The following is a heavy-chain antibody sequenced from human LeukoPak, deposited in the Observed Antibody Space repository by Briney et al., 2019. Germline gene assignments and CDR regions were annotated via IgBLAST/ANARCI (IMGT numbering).Heavy chain of an antibody. J-gene: IGHJ4*02. Sequence: PSETLSLTCAVYGGSFSGYYWSWIRQPPGKGLEWIGEINHSGSTNYNPSLKSRVTISVDTSKSQFSLKLSSVTAADTAVYYCARGLKVAAFDYWGQGTLVTVSS. CDR1: GGSFSGYY. CDR3: ARGLKVAAFDY. CDR2: INHSGST. V-gene: IGHV4-34*01. D-gene: IGHD2-15*01.